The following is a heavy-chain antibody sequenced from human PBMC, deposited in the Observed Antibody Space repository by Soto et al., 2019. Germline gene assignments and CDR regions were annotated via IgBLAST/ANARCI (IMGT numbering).Heavy chain of an antibody. CDR3: AFGTDYFHY. D-gene: IGHD3-16*01. V-gene: IGHV1-3*01. J-gene: IGHJ1*01. Sequence: GSVKVSCKASGYTFTNYAMHWLRQAPGQRPEWVGWIHAGDGNTKLSQNFQGRLTITRDTSANTAYMELSSLRSEDTAVYYCAFGTDYFHYWGQGTLVTVSS. CDR1: GYTFTNYA. CDR2: IHAGDGNT.